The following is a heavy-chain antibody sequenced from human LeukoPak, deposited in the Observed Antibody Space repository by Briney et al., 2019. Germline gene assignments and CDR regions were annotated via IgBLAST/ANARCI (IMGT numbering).Heavy chain of an antibody. J-gene: IGHJ4*02. CDR1: GFTFGDYA. CDR2: IQAKAYGRST. Sequence: HPGGSLRLSCSTSGFTFGDYAMGWVRQAPGKGLEWVGFIQAKAYGRSTTYAATVNCTFSISRDDSQSIANLQMNALKTEDTAVYYGTRAPHRRCSSSGCYLDYWGQGTLVTVSS. D-gene: IGHD2-2*01. V-gene: IGHV3-49*04. CDR3: TRAPHRRCSSSGCYLDY.